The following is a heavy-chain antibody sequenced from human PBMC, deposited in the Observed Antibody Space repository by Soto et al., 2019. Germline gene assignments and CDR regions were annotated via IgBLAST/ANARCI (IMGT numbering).Heavy chain of an antibody. D-gene: IGHD3-10*01. CDR3: AKGDPLGGSGSYPHDY. J-gene: IGHJ4*02. CDR1: GFTFSSYA. V-gene: IGHV3-23*01. Sequence: SGGSLRLSCAASGFTFSSYAMSWVRQAPGKGLEWVSAISGSGGSTYYADSVKGRFTISRDNSKNTLYLQMNSLRAEDTAVYYCAKGDPLGGSGSYPHDYWGQGTLVTVSS. CDR2: ISGSGGST.